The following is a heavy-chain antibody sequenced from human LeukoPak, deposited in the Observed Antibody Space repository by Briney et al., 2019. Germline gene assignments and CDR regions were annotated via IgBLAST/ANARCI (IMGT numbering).Heavy chain of an antibody. V-gene: IGHV3-21*01. D-gene: IGHD6-13*01. CDR3: AKVDRGDYSSSPVPYYNYYMNV. CDR2: ISSSSSLI. Sequence: GGSLRLSCAASGFTFSYYSMNWVRQAPGRGLEWVSCISSSSSLIFYSDSVRGRFTISRDNAKNLLYLHMNSLRVEDKAVYYCAKVDRGDYSSSPVPYYNYYMNVWGKGTTVTVSS. CDR1: GFTFSYYS. J-gene: IGHJ6*03.